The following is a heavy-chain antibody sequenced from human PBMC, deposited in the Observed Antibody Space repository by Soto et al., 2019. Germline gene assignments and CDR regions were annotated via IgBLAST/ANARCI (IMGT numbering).Heavy chain of an antibody. CDR1: GFTFSSYW. CDR3: ARAGRGVVEPAGSPAYYSYYGMD. J-gene: IGHJ6*01. V-gene: IGHV3-7*01. CDR2: IKQDGSEK. Sequence: GGSLLLSYAASGFTFSSYWMSWVRQAPGKGLEWVANIKQDGSEKYYVDSVKGRFTISRDNAKNSLDVQMNNLRAEDTAVYYCARAGRGVVEPAGSPAYYSYYGMD. D-gene: IGHD2-2*01.